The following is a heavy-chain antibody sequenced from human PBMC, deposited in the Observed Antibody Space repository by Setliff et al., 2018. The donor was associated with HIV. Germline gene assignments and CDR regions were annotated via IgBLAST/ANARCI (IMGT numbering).Heavy chain of an antibody. D-gene: IGHD6-13*01. CDR2: IYPGDSDT. J-gene: IGHJ3*02. CDR1: GYTFSDYY. Sequence: KVSCKASGYTFSDYYMHWVQQAPGKGLEWMGIIYPGDSDTRYSPSFQGQVTISADKSISTAYLQWSTLKASDTAIYYCARHRHTAAGTLDAFDIWGQGTVVTVSS. CDR3: ARHRHTAAGTLDAFDI. V-gene: IGHV5-51*07.